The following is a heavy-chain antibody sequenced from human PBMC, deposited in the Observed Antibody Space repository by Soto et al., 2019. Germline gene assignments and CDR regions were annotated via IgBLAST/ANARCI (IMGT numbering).Heavy chain of an antibody. V-gene: IGHV4-30-4*01. CDR2: IYYSGST. D-gene: IGHD2-2*01. CDR1: GGSISSGDYY. J-gene: IGHJ5*02. CDR3: ARVAPAPAATNSNWFDP. Sequence: QVQLQESGPGLVKPSQTLSLTCTVSGGSISSGDYYWSWIRQPPGKGLEWIGYIYYSGSTYYNPSLKSRVTISVDTSKNQFSLKLSSVTAADTAVYYCARVAPAPAATNSNWFDPWGQGTLVTVSS.